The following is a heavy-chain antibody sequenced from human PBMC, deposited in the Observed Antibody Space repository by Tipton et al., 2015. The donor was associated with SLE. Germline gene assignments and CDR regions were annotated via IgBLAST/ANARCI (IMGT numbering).Heavy chain of an antibody. CDR1: GGSIRSSNW. Sequence: TLSLTCAVSGGSIRSSNWWSWVRQPPGKGLEWIGEIDHSGSTNSNPSLKSRVTISVDTSKNQFSLKLSSVTAADTAVYYCATQGYYDSSFDYWGQGTLVTVSS. CDR2: IDHSGST. V-gene: IGHV4-4*02. D-gene: IGHD3-16*01. CDR3: ATQGYYDSSFDY. J-gene: IGHJ4*02.